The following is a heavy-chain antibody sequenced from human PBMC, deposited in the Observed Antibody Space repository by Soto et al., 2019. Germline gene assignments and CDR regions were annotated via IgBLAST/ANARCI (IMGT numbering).Heavy chain of an antibody. CDR2: IWYDGINK. D-gene: IGHD1-26*01. J-gene: IGHJ6*02. Sequence: QVQLVESGGGVVQPGRSLRLSCAASGFIFSSYGMHWVRQAPGKGLEWVAVIWYDGINKYYVDSVKGRFTISRDNSKNTLYLQMNSRRAEDTAVYYCARDSGTGYYYYGMDVWGQGTTVTVSS. CDR1: GFIFSSYG. V-gene: IGHV3-33*01. CDR3: ARDSGTGYYYYGMDV.